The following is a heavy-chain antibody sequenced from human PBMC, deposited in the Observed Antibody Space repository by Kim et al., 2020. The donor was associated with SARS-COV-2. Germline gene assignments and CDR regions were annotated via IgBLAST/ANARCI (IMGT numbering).Heavy chain of an antibody. CDR1: GFTFSSYA. Sequence: GGSLRLSCAASGFTFSSYAMHWVRQAPGKGLEWVAVISYDGSNKYYADSVKGRFTISRDNSKNTLYLQMNSLRAEDTAVYYCARDVGWLQFLDGYFDLWGRGTLVTVSS. CDR3: ARDVGWLQFLDGYFDL. J-gene: IGHJ2*01. CDR2: ISYDGSNK. V-gene: IGHV3-30*04. D-gene: IGHD5-12*01.